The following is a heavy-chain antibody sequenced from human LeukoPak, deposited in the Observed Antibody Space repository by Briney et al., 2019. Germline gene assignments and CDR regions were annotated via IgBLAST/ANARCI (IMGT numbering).Heavy chain of an antibody. D-gene: IGHD3-10*01. J-gene: IGHJ4*02. CDR2: IYYSGST. V-gene: IGHV4-59*01. Sequence: PSETLSLTCTVSGGSISSYYWSWIRQPPGKGLEWIGYIYYSGSTNYNPSLKSRVTISVDTSKNQFSLKLSSVTAADTAVYYCARDQGLLWFGELSPHFDYWGQGTLVTVSS. CDR3: ARDQGLLWFGELSPHFDY. CDR1: GGSISSYY.